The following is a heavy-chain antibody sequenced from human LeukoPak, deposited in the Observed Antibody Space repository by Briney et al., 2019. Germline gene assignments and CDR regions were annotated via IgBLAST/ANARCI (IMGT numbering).Heavy chain of an antibody. D-gene: IGHD2-15*01. CDR2: IIPILGIA. V-gene: IGHV1-69*04. CDR3: ARGYCSGGSCYNGEWFDP. J-gene: IGHJ5*02. Sequence: SVKVSCKASGGTFSSYAISWVRQAPGQGLEWMGRIIPILGIANYAQKFQGRVTITADKSTSTAYMELSSLRSEDTAVYYCARGYCSGGSCYNGEWFDPWGQGTLVTVSS. CDR1: GGTFSSYA.